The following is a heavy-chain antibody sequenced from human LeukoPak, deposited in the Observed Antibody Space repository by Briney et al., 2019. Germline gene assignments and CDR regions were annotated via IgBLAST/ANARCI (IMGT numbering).Heavy chain of an antibody. D-gene: IGHD1-26*01. CDR3: ATLHGELFDY. V-gene: IGHV3-30*02. CDR1: GFTFSSYG. CDR2: IRYDGSNK. Sequence: PGGSLRLSCAASGFTFSSYGMHWVRQAPGKGLEWVAFIRYDGSNKYYADSVKGRFTISRDNSKNTLYLQMNSLRAEDTAVYYCATLHGELFDYWGQGTLVTVSS. J-gene: IGHJ4*02.